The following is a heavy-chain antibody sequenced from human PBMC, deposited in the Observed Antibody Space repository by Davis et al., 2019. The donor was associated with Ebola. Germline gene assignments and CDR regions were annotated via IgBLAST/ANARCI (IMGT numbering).Heavy chain of an antibody. J-gene: IGHJ6*02. V-gene: IGHV3-33*01. CDR3: ASNYYAMDV. CDR2: IWFDGTKT. CDR1: GFTFSSYG. Sequence: GESLKISCSASGFTFSSYGMHWVRQAPGKGLEWVAVIWFDGTKTFYTDSVKGRFTISRDNSKNTLYLQMNSLRAEDTAVYYCASNYYAMDVWGQGTTVTVSS.